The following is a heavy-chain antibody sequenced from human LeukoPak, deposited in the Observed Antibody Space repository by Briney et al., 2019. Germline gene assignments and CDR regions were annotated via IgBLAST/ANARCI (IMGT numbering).Heavy chain of an antibody. D-gene: IGHD2-15*01. CDR1: GYTFTSYG. CDR2: ISPYNGNT. Sequence: GASVKVSCKASGYTFTSYGISWVRQAPGQGLEWMGWISPYNGNTNYAQNLQGRVTMTTDTSTSTAYMELRSLRSNDTAVYYFARGRRGYCSGDSCLEYFQHWGQGTLVTVSS. J-gene: IGHJ1*01. V-gene: IGHV1-18*01. CDR3: ARGRRGYCSGDSCLEYFQH.